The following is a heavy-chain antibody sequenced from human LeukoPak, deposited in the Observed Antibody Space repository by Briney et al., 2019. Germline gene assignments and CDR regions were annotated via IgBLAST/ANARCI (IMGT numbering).Heavy chain of an antibody. CDR3: AKDFVHFDSRGYYFDY. Sequence: PGGPLSLSCAASGFTFSSYTLAWVRQAPGKGLKWLSGISGRGGITCYADSVKGRFTISRDDSKDTLYLQMNSLRPEDTAKYFCAKDFVHFDSRGYYFDYWGRGTVVTVSS. CDR1: GFTFSSYT. J-gene: IGHJ4*02. CDR2: ISGRGGIT. V-gene: IGHV3-23*01. D-gene: IGHD3-9*01.